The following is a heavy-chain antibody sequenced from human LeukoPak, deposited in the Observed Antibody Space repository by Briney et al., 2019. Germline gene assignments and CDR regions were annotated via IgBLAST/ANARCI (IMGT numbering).Heavy chain of an antibody. Sequence: GGSLRLSCAASGFTFSSYWMNWARQAPGKGLEWVASINHNGNVNYYVDSVKGRFTISRDIAKNSLYLQMSNLRAEDTAVYFCARGGGLDVWGQGATVTVSS. D-gene: IGHD3-16*01. CDR1: GFTFSSYW. CDR3: ARGGGLDV. J-gene: IGHJ6*02. CDR2: INHNGNVN. V-gene: IGHV3-7*03.